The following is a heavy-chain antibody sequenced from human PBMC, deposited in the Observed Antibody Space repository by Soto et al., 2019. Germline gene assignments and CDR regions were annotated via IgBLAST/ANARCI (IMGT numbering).Heavy chain of an antibody. Sequence: SETLSLTCTVSDGSISSSSYYWGWIRQPPGKGLEWIGTIYYSGSTYYNPSLKSRVTISVDTSKNQFSLKLSSVTATDTAVYFCARLRWLYYVDYWGQGTLVIVTS. CDR3: ARLRWLYYVDY. CDR2: IYYSGST. D-gene: IGHD4-17*01. J-gene: IGHJ4*02. CDR1: DGSISSSSYY. V-gene: IGHV4-39*01.